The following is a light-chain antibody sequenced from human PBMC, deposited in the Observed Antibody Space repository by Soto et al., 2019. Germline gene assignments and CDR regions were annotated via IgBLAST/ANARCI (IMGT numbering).Light chain of an antibody. Sequence: QSVLTQPPSVSGAPGQRVTISCTGSSSNIGAGYDVHWYQQLPGTAPKLLIYGNSNRPSGVPDRFSGSKSGTSASLAITGLQAEDEADYYCQSYDSSLSDRYVFGTGTKLTVL. CDR3: QSYDSSLSDRYV. CDR2: GNS. J-gene: IGLJ1*01. CDR1: SSNIGAGYD. V-gene: IGLV1-40*01.